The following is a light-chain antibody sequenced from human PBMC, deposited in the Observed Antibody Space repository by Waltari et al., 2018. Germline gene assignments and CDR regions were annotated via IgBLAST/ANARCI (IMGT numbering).Light chain of an antibody. CDR3: QQYYSYPRT. CDR1: QGIISY. Sequence: AIRITQSPSSLSASTGDRVTNTCRASQGIISYLAWYQQKPGKAPKLLIYAASTLQSGVPSRFSGSGSGTDFTLTISCLQSEDFATYYCQQYYSYPRTFGQGNKLEIK. J-gene: IGKJ2*01. CDR2: AAS. V-gene: IGKV1-8*01.